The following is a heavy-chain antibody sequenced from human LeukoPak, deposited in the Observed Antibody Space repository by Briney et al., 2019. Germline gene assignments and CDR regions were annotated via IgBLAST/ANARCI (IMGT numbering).Heavy chain of an antibody. J-gene: IGHJ3*02. CDR1: GFTFSSYS. CDR3: ARDTTGITMVRGAPDAFDI. V-gene: IGHV3-21*01. CDR2: ISSSSYI. D-gene: IGHD3-10*01. Sequence: GGSLRLSCAASGFTFSSYSMNWVRQAPGKGLEWVSAISSSSYIYYADSVKGRFTISRDNAKNSLYLQMNSLRAEDTAVYYCARDTTGITMVRGAPDAFDIWGQGTMVTVSS.